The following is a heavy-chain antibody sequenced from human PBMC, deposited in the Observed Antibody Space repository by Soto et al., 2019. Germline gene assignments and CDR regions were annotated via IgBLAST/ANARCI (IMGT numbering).Heavy chain of an antibody. CDR3: ARESTVTKFDY. Sequence: SETLSLTCTVSGGSVSSGSYYWSWIRQPPGKGLEWIGYIYYSGSTNYNPSLKSRVTISVDTSKNQFSLTLSSVTAADTAVYYCARESTVTKFDYWGQGTLVTVSS. V-gene: IGHV4-61*01. J-gene: IGHJ4*02. D-gene: IGHD4-17*01. CDR2: IYYSGST. CDR1: GGSVSSGSYY.